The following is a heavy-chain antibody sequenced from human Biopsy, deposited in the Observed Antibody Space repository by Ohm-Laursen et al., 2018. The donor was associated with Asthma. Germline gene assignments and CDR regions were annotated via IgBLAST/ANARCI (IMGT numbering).Heavy chain of an antibody. D-gene: IGHD5-12*01. V-gene: IGHV3-30*18. J-gene: IGHJ4*02. Sequence: SLRLSCAAPGFSFDDCAMHWVRQAPGKGLEWVAVISYDGNHKFYEDSVKGRFTISRDNSKNTLYLQMNSLRTEDTAVYYCAKRRGYSGHDNDYWGQGTLVIVSS. CDR3: AKRRGYSGHDNDY. CDR1: GFSFDDCA. CDR2: ISYDGNHK.